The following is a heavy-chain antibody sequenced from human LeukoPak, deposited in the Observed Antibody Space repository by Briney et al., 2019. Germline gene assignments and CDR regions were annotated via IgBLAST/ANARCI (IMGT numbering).Heavy chain of an antibody. V-gene: IGHV3-33*08. CDR1: GFTFSSYE. CDR2: IWYDGSNK. J-gene: IGHJ4*02. D-gene: IGHD4-17*01. CDR3: AREYGDRGGRYFDY. Sequence: PGGSLRLSRAASGFTFSSYEMNWVRQAPGKGLEWVAVIWYDGSNKYYADSVKGRFTISRDNSKNTLYLQMNSLRAEDTAVYYCAREYGDRGGRYFDYWGQGTLVTVSS.